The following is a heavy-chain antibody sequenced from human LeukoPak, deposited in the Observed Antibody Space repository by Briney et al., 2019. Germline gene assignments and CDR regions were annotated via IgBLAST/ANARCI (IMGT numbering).Heavy chain of an antibody. CDR3: AREGPSGLRQFDY. Sequence: GGSLRLSCAASGFTFSSYSMNWVRQAPGKGLEWVSSISSSSSYIYYADSVKGRFTISRDNAKNSLYLQMNSLRAEDTAVYYCAREGPSGLRQFDYWGQGTLVTVSS. CDR1: GFTFSSYS. J-gene: IGHJ4*02. CDR2: ISSSSSYI. D-gene: IGHD4-17*01. V-gene: IGHV3-21*01.